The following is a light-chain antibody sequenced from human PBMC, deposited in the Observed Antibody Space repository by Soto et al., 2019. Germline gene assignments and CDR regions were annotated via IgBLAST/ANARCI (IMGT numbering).Light chain of an antibody. Sequence: QSVLTQLPSVSGAPGQRVTISCTGSSSNIGTGYDVHWYQQLPGTAPKLLIYGNSNRPSGVPDRFSGSKSGTSASLAITGLQAEDEADYYCQSFDSSRFYVFGTGTKVTVL. CDR3: QSFDSSRFYV. V-gene: IGLV1-40*01. J-gene: IGLJ1*01. CDR1: SSNIGTGYD. CDR2: GNS.